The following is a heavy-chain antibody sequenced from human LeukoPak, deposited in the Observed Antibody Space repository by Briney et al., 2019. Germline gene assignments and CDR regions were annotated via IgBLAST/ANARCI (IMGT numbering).Heavy chain of an antibody. CDR2: IYYSGST. D-gene: IGHD1-26*01. CDR3: AREVRSAWASFDP. Sequence: SETLSVTCAVYGGSFSGYYWSWIRQPPGKGLEWIGYIYYSGSTNYSPSLRSRVTISVDTSKNQFSLKLSSVTAADTAVYYCAREVRSAWASFDPWGQGTLVTVSS. CDR1: GGSFSGYY. J-gene: IGHJ5*02. V-gene: IGHV4-59*12.